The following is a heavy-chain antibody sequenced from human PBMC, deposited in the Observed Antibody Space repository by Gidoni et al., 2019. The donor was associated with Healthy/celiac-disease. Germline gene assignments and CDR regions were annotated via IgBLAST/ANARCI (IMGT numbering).Heavy chain of an antibody. CDR2: ITSSSRYI. Sequence: EVQLVESGGGLVKPGGSLRLSCAASGFPFSSYSMNWVRQAPGKGLEWVSSITSSSRYIYYADSVKGRFTISRDNAKNSLYLQMNSLRAEDTAVYYCARDLYGDYVVDYWGQGTLVTVSS. J-gene: IGHJ4*02. CDR1: GFPFSSYS. D-gene: IGHD4-17*01. V-gene: IGHV3-21*01. CDR3: ARDLYGDYVVDY.